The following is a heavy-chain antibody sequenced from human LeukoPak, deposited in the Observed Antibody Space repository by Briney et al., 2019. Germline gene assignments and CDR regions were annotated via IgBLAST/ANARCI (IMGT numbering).Heavy chain of an antibody. CDR1: EFTFSDYY. CDR2: ISSTGSTI. V-gene: IGHV3-11*01. J-gene: IGHJ4*02. Sequence: GGSLRLSCAASEFTFSDYYMSWIRQAPGKGLKWLSHISSTGSTIYYADSVKGRFTISRDNSKNTLYLQMNSLRAEDTAVYYCAKSSGWSNYYFDYWGQGTLVTVSS. D-gene: IGHD6-19*01. CDR3: AKSSGWSNYYFDY.